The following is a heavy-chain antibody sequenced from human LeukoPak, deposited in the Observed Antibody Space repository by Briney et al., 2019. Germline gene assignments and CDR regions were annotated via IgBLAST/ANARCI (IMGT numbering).Heavy chain of an antibody. D-gene: IGHD2-21*02. CDR1: GFTVSSNY. J-gene: IGHJ4*02. CDR2: IYSGGST. Sequence: GGSLRLSCAASGFTVSSNYMSWVRQAPGKGLEWVSVIYSGGSTYYADSVKGRFTISRDNSKNTLYLQMNSLRAEDTAVYYCARQGVVTAIPSYFDYWGQGTLVTVSS. V-gene: IGHV3-66*04. CDR3: ARQGVVTAIPSYFDY.